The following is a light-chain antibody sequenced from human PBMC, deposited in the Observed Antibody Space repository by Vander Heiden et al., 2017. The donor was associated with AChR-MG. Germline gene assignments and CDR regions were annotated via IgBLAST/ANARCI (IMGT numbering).Light chain of an antibody. CDR2: DAA. CDR1: QNIFTY. CDR3: QQRSNWQFT. J-gene: IGKJ3*01. V-gene: IGKV3-11*01. Sequence: EIVLTQSPATLSLSPGERATLPCRASQNIFTYLAWFQQRPGQPPRLLIYDAATRATGIPARFSGSGSGTDFTLTISSLEPEDFAVYYCQQRSNWQFTFGPGTKVEI.